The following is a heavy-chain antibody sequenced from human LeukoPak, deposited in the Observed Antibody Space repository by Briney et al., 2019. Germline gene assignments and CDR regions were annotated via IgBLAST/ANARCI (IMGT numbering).Heavy chain of an antibody. CDR3: AKAQNNYDILTGYSY. CDR1: GFTFSSYA. Sequence: PGGSLRLSCAASGFTFSSYAMSWVRQAPGKGLEWVSAISGSGGSTYYADSVKGRFTISRDNSKNTLYLQMNSLRAEDTAVHYCAKAQNNYDILTGYSYWGQGTLVTVSS. D-gene: IGHD3-9*01. V-gene: IGHV3-23*01. CDR2: ISGSGGST. J-gene: IGHJ4*02.